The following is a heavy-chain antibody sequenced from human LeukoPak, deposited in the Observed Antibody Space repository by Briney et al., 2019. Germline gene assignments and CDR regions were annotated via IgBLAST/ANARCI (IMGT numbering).Heavy chain of an antibody. Sequence: QPGRSLRLSCAASGFTFDDYAMPWVRQAPGKGLEWVSGISWNSGSIGYADSVKGRFTISRDNAKNSLYLQMNSLRAEDTALYYCAKDTARLYYYYGMDVWGQGTTVTVSS. D-gene: IGHD6-6*01. CDR2: ISWNSGSI. V-gene: IGHV3-9*01. CDR1: GFTFDDYA. J-gene: IGHJ6*02. CDR3: AKDTARLYYYYGMDV.